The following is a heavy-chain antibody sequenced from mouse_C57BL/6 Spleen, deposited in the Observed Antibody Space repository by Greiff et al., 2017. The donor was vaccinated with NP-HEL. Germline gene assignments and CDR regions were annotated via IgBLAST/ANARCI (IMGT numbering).Heavy chain of an antibody. Sequence: EVHLVESGGGLVQPGGSLKLSCAASGFTFSDYGMAWVRQAPRKGPEWVAFISNLAYSIYYADTVTGRFTISRENAKNTLYLEMSSLRSEDTAMYYCARLGSYYAMDYWGQGTSVTVSS. V-gene: IGHV5-15*01. CDR1: GFTFSDYG. J-gene: IGHJ4*01. CDR2: ISNLAYSI. CDR3: ARLGSYYAMDY. D-gene: IGHD4-1*01.